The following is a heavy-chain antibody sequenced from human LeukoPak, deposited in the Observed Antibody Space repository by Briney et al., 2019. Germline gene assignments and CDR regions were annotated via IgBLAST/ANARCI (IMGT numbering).Heavy chain of an antibody. CDR2: INPNSGGT. J-gene: IGHJ4*02. CDR1: GYTFTGYY. Sequence: RASVKVSCKASGYTFTGYYMYWVRQAPGQGLEWMGRINPNSGGTNYARKFQGRVTMTRDTSISTAYMELSRLRSDDTAVYYCARARIAAAGVTDNYWGQGTLVTVSS. V-gene: IGHV1-2*06. D-gene: IGHD6-13*01. CDR3: ARARIAAAGVTDNY.